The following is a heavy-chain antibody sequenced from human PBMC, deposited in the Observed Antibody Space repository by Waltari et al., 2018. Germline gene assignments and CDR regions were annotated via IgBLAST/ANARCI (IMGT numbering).Heavy chain of an antibody. J-gene: IGHJ4*02. V-gene: IGHV3-48*04. Sequence: EVQLVESGGGLVQPGGSLRLSCAASGFTFSSYSMTWFRQAPGKGLEWVSYISSSSSTIYYADSVKGRFTISRDNAKNSLYLQMNSLRAEDTAVYYCARDYGDHRGDYWGQGTLVTVSS. CDR2: ISSSSSTI. CDR1: GFTFSSYS. CDR3: ARDYGDHRGDY. D-gene: IGHD4-17*01.